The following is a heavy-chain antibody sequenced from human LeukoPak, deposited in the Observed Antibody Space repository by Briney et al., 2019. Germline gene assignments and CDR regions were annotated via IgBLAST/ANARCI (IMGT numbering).Heavy chain of an antibody. J-gene: IGHJ6*03. CDR2: IIPNFGTP. D-gene: IGHD1-26*01. Sequence: ASVKVSCKASGGTFSSYTISWVRQAPGQGLEWMGGIIPNFGTPNYAQKFQGRVTITADKSTSTAYMELSSLRSEDTAVYYCARGLLKGATTGYYYYYMDVWGKGTTVTVSS. CDR3: ARGLLKGATTGYYYYYMDV. V-gene: IGHV1-69*06. CDR1: GGTFSSYT.